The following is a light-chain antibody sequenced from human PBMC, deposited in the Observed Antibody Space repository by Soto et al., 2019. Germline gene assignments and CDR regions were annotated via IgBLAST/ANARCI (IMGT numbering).Light chain of an antibody. CDR3: QQYNNWPPYT. CDR1: QSVSSN. CDR2: GAS. J-gene: IGKJ2*01. Sequence: EIVMTQSPATLSVSPGERATLSCRASQSVSSNLAWYQQKPGQAPRLVIYGASTRATGFPARFSGSGSGTEFTLTISSLQPEDFAVYYCQQYNNWPPYTFGQRTKLEIK. V-gene: IGKV3-15*01.